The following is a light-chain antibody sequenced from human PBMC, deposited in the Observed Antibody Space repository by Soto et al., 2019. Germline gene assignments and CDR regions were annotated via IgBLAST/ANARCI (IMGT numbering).Light chain of an antibody. J-gene: IGKJ4*01. CDR3: QQYYSYPHPT. CDR2: AAS. CDR1: QGISSY. Sequence: AIRMTQSPSSLSASTGDRVTITCRASQGISSYLAWYQQKPGKAPKLLIYAASTLQSGVPSRFSGSGSGTDFTLTISCLQSEDFATYYCQQYYSYPHPTFGGGTK. V-gene: IGKV1-8*01.